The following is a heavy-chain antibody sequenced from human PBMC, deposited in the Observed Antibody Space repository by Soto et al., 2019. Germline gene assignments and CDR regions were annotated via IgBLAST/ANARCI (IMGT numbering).Heavy chain of an antibody. CDR3: ARISSGWSPHYYYYGMDV. CDR1: GYSFTSYW. Sequence: GESLNTSCKGSGYSFTSYWISWVRQMPGKGQEWMGRIDPSDSYTNYSPSFQGHVTISADKSISTAYLQWSSLKASDTAMYYCARISSGWSPHYYYYGMDVWGQGTTVTVSS. CDR2: IDPSDSYT. D-gene: IGHD6-19*01. J-gene: IGHJ6*02. V-gene: IGHV5-10-1*01.